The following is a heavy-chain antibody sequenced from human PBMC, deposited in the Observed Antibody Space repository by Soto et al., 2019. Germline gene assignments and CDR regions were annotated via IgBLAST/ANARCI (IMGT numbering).Heavy chain of an antibody. CDR1: GFTFSSYA. CDR3: ARDRIIDF. Sequence: HPGGSLRLSCAASGFTFSSYAMSWVRQAPGKGLEWVSAISGSGGSTYYADSVKGRFTISRDNSKNTLYLQMSGLRAEDTAVYYCARDRIIDFWGQGALVTVSS. J-gene: IGHJ4*02. CDR2: ISGSGGST. D-gene: IGHD3-10*01. V-gene: IGHV3-23*01.